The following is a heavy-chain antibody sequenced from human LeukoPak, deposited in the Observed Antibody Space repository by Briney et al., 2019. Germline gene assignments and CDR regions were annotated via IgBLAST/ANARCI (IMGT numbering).Heavy chain of an antibody. CDR1: GGSISSGGYS. CDR3: ARGSGSYSKNFDY. V-gene: IGHV4-30-2*05. Sequence: PSETLSLTCAVSGGSISSGGYSWTWIRQPLGKGLEWIGYIYYSGSTYYNLSLKSRVTISVDTSKNQFSLKLSSVTAADTAVYYCARGSGSYSKNFDYWGQGTLVTVSS. CDR2: IYYSGST. D-gene: IGHD1-26*01. J-gene: IGHJ4*02.